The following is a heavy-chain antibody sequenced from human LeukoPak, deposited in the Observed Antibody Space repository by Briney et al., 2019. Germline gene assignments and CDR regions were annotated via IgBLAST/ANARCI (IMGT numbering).Heavy chain of an antibody. CDR2: ISNAGGTT. V-gene: IGHV3-23*01. D-gene: IGHD6-19*01. CDR1: GFTFGSYA. Sequence: GGSLRLSCTASGFTFGSYAMSWARRAPGKGLEWVSIISNAGGTTYYADSVRGRFTISRDNSKNTLYLQMNSLRAEDTAVYYCVKLSSGSGSKFGFDYWGQGTLVTVSS. J-gene: IGHJ4*02. CDR3: VKLSSGSGSKFGFDY.